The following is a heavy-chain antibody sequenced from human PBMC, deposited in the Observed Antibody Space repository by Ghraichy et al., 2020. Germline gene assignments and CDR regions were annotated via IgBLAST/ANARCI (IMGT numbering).Heavy chain of an antibody. J-gene: IGHJ6*03. CDR1: GFSFSSYA. Sequence: GGSLRLSCAASGFSFSSYAMSWVRQAPGKGLEWVSAISGSGGTTYYADSVKGRFIISRDNSKSTLHLQMNSLRAEDTAVYYCAQPGSYGYYYYMDVWGKGTTVTVSS. CDR2: ISGSGGTT. CDR3: AQPGSYGYYYYMDV. D-gene: IGHD1-26*01. V-gene: IGHV3-23*01.